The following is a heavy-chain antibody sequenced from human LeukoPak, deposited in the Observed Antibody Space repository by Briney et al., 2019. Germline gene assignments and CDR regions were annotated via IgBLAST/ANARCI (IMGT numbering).Heavy chain of an antibody. CDR2: IRSKASGGTT. Sequence: GGSLRLSCTASGFTFGDYAVYWFRQAPGKGLEWVGFIRSKASGGTTQYAASVKGRFTISRDDSKSIAYLQMDSLKTEDTAVYFCSHQLTSRTAYYYGMDVWGQGTTVTVSS. D-gene: IGHD1-1*01. J-gene: IGHJ6*02. V-gene: IGHV3-49*03. CDR1: GFTFGDYA. CDR3: SHQLTSRTAYYYGMDV.